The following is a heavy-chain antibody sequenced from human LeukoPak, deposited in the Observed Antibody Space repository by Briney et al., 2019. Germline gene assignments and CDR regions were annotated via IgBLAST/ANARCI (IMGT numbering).Heavy chain of an antibody. CDR1: GFTFNSYA. V-gene: IGHV3-23*01. CDR2: ISGSGGST. D-gene: IGHD6-19*01. Sequence: GGSLRLSCAASGFTFNSYAMSWVRQAPGKGLEWVSAISGSGGSTYYADSVKGRFTISRDNSKNTLYLQMNSLRAEDTAVYYCAKDRPSSGWYRENFDYWGQGTLVTVSS. CDR3: AKDRPSSGWYRENFDY. J-gene: IGHJ4*02.